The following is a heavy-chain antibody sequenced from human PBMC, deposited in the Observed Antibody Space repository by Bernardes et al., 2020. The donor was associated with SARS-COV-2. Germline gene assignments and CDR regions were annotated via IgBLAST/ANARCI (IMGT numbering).Heavy chain of an antibody. Sequence: GGSLRLSCAASGFTFSSYAMIWVRQAPGKGPEFVSAIGAGGGVRNYADSVKGRFTISRDHSKNTVSLQMNSLRGEDTALYYCARGNYCHRVDCYSVFDFWGQGTLVTVSS. J-gene: IGHJ4*02. V-gene: IGHV3-23*01. D-gene: IGHD2-21*02. CDR3: ARGNYCHRVDCYSVFDF. CDR1: GFTFSSYA. CDR2: IGAGGGVR.